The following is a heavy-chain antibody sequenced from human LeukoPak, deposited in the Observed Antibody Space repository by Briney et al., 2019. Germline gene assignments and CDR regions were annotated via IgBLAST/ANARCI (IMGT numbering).Heavy chain of an antibody. CDR3: ARLGTTVTTDY. J-gene: IGHJ4*02. CDR1: GXSISSSSYY. Sequence: PSETLSLTCTVSGXSISSSSYYWGWIRQPPGKGLEWIGSIYYRGSTYYNPSLKSRVTISVDTSKNQFSLKLSSVTAADTAVYYCARLGTTVTTDYWGQGTLVTVSS. D-gene: IGHD4-17*01. CDR2: IYYRGST. V-gene: IGHV4-39*01.